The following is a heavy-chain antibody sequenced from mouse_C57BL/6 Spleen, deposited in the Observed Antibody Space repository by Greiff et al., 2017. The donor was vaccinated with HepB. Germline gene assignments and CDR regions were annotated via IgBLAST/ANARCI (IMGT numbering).Heavy chain of an antibody. CDR1: GYSITSGYY. Sequence: ESGPGLVKPSQSLSLTCSVTGYSITSGYYWNWIRQFPGNKLEWMGYISYDGSNNYNPSLKNRISITRDTSKNQFFLKLNSVTTEDTATYNCAREGGTWFAYWGQGTLVTVSA. D-gene: IGHD2-14*01. CDR3: AREGGTWFAY. V-gene: IGHV3-6*01. J-gene: IGHJ3*01. CDR2: ISYDGSN.